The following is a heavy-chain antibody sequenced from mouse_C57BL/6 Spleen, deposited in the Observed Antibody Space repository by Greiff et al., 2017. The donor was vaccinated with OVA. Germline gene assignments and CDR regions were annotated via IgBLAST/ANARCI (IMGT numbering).Heavy chain of an antibody. CDR1: GYTFTSYD. J-gene: IGHJ3*01. D-gene: IGHD2-2*01. CDR3: ARYGYDGGAWFAY. Sequence: VKLMESGPELVKPGASVKLSCKASGYTFTSYDINWVKQRPGQGLEWIGWIYPRDGSTKYNEKFKGKATLTVDTSSSTAYMELHSLTSEDSAVYFCARYGYDGGAWFAYWGQGTLVTVSA. CDR2: IYPRDGST. V-gene: IGHV1-85*01.